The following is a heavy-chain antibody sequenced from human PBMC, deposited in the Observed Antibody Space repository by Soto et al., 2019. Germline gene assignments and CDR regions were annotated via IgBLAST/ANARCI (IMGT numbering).Heavy chain of an antibody. CDR1: GYTSTSYG. CDR3: ARDLRFLEWLFPGRPDKYYYYGMDV. J-gene: IGHJ6*01. V-gene: IGHV1-18*01. Sequence: ASVNVSCKASGYTSTSYGISWVRQAPGQGLEWMGWISAYNGNTNYAQKHQGRVTMTTDTSTSTAYMELRSLRSDDTAVYYCARDLRFLEWLFPGRPDKYYYYGMDVWGQGTTVTVSS. D-gene: IGHD3-3*01. CDR2: ISAYNGNT.